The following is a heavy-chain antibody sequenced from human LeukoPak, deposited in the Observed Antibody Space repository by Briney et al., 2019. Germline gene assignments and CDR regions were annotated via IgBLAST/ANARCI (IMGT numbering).Heavy chain of an antibody. CDR1: GGTFSSYA. J-gene: IGHJ6*02. Sequence: SVTVSCKASGGTFSSYAISWVRQAPGQGLEWMGGIIPIFGTANYAQKFQGRVTITADESTSTAYMELSSLRSEDTAVYYCARDGLGYCSGGSCFYGMDVWGQGTTVTVSS. D-gene: IGHD2-15*01. V-gene: IGHV1-69*13. CDR2: IIPIFGTA. CDR3: ARDGLGYCSGGSCFYGMDV.